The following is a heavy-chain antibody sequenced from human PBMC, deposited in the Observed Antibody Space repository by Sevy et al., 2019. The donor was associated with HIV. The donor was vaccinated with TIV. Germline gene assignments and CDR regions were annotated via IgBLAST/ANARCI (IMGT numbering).Heavy chain of an antibody. CDR1: GFTFGEYS. Sequence: GGSLRLSCTASGFTFGEYSMSWFRQAPGKGLEWVSFIRSEVYGGTTEYAASVKGRFTILRDDSKSIAYLQMSSVKTEDTAVYYCTRGRRVYADYGVDYWGQGTLVTVSS. CDR3: TRGRRVYADYGVDY. D-gene: IGHD4-17*01. J-gene: IGHJ4*02. V-gene: IGHV3-49*03. CDR2: IRSEVYGGTT.